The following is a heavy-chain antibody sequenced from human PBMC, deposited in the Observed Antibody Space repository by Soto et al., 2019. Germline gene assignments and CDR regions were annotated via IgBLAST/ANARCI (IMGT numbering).Heavy chain of an antibody. V-gene: IGHV3-48*03. CDR2: ISSSGSTI. D-gene: IGHD2-2*02. Sequence: GGSLRLSCAASGFTFSSYEMNWVRQALGKGLEWVSYISSSGSTIYYADSVKGRFTISRDNAKNSLYLQMNSLRAEDTAVYYCAPPLYQPLLYTGNDYWGQGTLVTVSS. CDR1: GFTFSSYE. CDR3: APPLYQPLLYTGNDY. J-gene: IGHJ4*02.